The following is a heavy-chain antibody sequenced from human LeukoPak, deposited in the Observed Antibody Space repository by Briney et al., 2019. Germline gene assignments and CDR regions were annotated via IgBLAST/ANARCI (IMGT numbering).Heavy chain of an antibody. CDR3: AKAYRGYQLLYYFDY. J-gene: IGHJ4*02. CDR1: GLTFSSYW. Sequence: PGGSLRLSCAAYGLTFSSYWMSWVRQAPGKGLEWVAVISYDGSNTYYADSVKGRFTISRDNSKNTLYLQMNSLRTEDTAVYYCAKAYRGYQLLYYFDYWGQGTLVTVSS. CDR2: ISYDGSNT. D-gene: IGHD5-12*01. V-gene: IGHV3-30*18.